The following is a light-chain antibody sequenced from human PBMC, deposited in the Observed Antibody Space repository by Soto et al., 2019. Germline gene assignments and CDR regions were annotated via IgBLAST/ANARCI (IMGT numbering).Light chain of an antibody. J-gene: IGKJ5*01. Sequence: DIQMTQSPSTLSGSVGDRVTITCRASQNISSWLAWYQQKPGKAPKLLIFAASSLQRGVPSRFSGSGSETDFTITISSLQPKDFSTYYCLQYKNSPITFGQGTRLEIK. CDR3: LQYKNSPIT. V-gene: IGKV1-5*01. CDR2: AAS. CDR1: QNISSW.